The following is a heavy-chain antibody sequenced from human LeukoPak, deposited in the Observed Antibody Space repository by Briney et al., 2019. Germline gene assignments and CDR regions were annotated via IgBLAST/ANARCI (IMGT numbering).Heavy chain of an antibody. CDR1: GFTFSSYT. Sequence: GGSLRLSCAASGFTFSSYTMSWVREAPGKGLEWVSSISSSINYIYHADSVKGRFTISRDDAQNSVYLQMNSLKDEDTAVYYCARSRTSSPYDKNLNFWGQGTLVVVSS. CDR3: ARSRTSSPYDKNLNF. D-gene: IGHD1-14*01. CDR2: ISSSINYI. J-gene: IGHJ4*02. V-gene: IGHV3-21*01.